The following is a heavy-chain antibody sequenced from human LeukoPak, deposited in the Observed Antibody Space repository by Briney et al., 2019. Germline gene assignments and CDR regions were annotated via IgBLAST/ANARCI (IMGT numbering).Heavy chain of an antibody. D-gene: IGHD5-12*01. CDR3: ARVGPMVATSGGFDP. J-gene: IGHJ5*02. CDR2: INPSGGST. Sequence: ASVKVSCKASGYTSTSYYMHWVRQAPGQGLEWMGIINPSGGSTSYAQKFQGRVTMTRDTSTSTVYMELSSLRSEDTAVYYCARVGPMVATSGGFDPWGQGTLVTVSS. CDR1: GYTSTSYY. V-gene: IGHV1-46*01.